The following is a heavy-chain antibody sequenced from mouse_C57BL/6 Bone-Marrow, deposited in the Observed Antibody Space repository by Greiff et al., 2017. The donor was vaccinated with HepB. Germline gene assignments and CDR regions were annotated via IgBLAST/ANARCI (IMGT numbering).Heavy chain of an antibody. V-gene: IGHV1-26*01. Sequence: VQLQQSGPELVKPGASVKISCKASGYTFTDYYMNWVKQSHGKSLEWIGDINPNNGGTSYNQKFKGKATLTVDKSSSTAYMELRSLPSEDSAVYYCAREGDGYYRLAWFAYWGQGTLVTVSA. CDR2: INPNNGGT. CDR1: GYTFTDYY. D-gene: IGHD2-3*01. J-gene: IGHJ3*01. CDR3: AREGDGYYRLAWFAY.